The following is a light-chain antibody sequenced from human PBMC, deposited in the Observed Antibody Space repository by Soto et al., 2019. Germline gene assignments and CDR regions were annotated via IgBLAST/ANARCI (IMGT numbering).Light chain of an antibody. CDR3: QQYGSSPRT. Sequence: EIVVTQSPGTLSLSPGERATLSCRASQSVSSSYLAWYQQKPGQAPRLLIYGASSRATGIPDRFSGSGSGTDFILTISRLEPEDFAVYYCQQYGSSPRTFGQGTKLEIK. CDR2: GAS. V-gene: IGKV3-20*01. CDR1: QSVSSSY. J-gene: IGKJ2*01.